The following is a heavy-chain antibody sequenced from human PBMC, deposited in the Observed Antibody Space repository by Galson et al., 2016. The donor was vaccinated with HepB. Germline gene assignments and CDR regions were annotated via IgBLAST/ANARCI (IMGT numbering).Heavy chain of an antibody. CDR1: GFIFSNFA. CDR2: LSGSGDKT. Sequence: SLRLSCASSGFIFSNFAMSWVRQAPGKGLEWVSTLSGSGDKTYYTDSVKGRFTVSRDNTKNTLYLQMNNLRAEDTAIYYCTKDTRECDSSLQMSEWLLHPYLDYWGQGTLVTVSS. D-gene: IGHD3-3*01. J-gene: IGHJ4*02. CDR3: TKDTRECDSSLQMSEWLLHPYLDY. V-gene: IGHV3-23*01.